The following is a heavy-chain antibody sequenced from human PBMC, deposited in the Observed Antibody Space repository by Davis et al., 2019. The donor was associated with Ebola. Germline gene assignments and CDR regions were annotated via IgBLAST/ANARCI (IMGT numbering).Heavy chain of an antibody. CDR3: TTMDGGYSGLYYYYGMDV. CDR1: GGSISSYY. CDR2: IYYSGST. J-gene: IGHJ6*04. V-gene: IGHV4-59*01. D-gene: IGHD4-23*01. Sequence: SETLSLTCTVSGGSISSYYWSWIRQPPGKGLEWIGYIYYSGSTNYNPSLKSRVTISVDTSKNQFSLKLSSVTAADTAVYYCTTMDGGYSGLYYYYGMDVWGKGTTVTVSS.